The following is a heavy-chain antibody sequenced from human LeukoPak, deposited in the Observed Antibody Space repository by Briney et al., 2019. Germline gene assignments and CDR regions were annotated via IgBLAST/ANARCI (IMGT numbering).Heavy chain of an antibody. J-gene: IGHJ4*02. CDR3: AKGRGYSYGDEYYFDY. Sequence: GRSLRLACAASGFTFDDYAMHWVRQAPGKGLEWVSAISGSGGSTYYADSVKGRFTISRDNSKNTLYLQMNSLRAEDTAVYYCAKGRGYSYGDEYYFDYWGQGTLVTVSS. D-gene: IGHD5-18*01. CDR1: GFTFDDYA. V-gene: IGHV3-23*01. CDR2: ISGSGGST.